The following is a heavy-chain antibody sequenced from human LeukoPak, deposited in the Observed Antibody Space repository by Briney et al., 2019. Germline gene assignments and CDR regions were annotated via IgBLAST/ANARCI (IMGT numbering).Heavy chain of an antibody. Sequence: GRSLRLSCAASGFTFSSYGMHWVRPAPGKGLEWVAVISYDGSNKYYADSVKGRFTISRDNSKNTLYLQMNSLRAEDTAVYYYAKDEQWLTYYFDYWGQGTLVTVSS. D-gene: IGHD6-19*01. CDR2: ISYDGSNK. CDR3: AKDEQWLTYYFDY. CDR1: GFTFSSYG. J-gene: IGHJ4*02. V-gene: IGHV3-30*18.